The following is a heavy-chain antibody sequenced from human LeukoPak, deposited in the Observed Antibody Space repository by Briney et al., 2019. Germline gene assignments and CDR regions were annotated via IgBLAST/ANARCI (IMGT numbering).Heavy chain of an antibody. CDR2: ITASGDRT. Sequence: GGSLRLSCTASGFIFSDYVMIWVRQAPGKGLEWVSGITASGDRTYYGDSVKGRFTVSRDNSKNTVYLQMNSLRVDDTAVYYCARRDIVVIVSASDYWGQGTLVTVS. V-gene: IGHV3-23*01. J-gene: IGHJ4*02. CDR1: GFIFSDYV. CDR3: ARRDIVVIVSASDY. D-gene: IGHD2-15*01.